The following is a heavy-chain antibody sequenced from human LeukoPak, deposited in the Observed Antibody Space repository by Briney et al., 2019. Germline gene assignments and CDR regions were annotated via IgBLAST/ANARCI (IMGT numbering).Heavy chain of an antibody. Sequence: SETLSLTCTVSGGSIGSYYWSWIRQPAGKGLEWIGRIYTSGSTNYNPSLKSRVTMSVDTSKNQFSLKLSSVTAADTAVYYCARGQYDFWSGYSERGYNWFDPWGQGTLVTVSS. D-gene: IGHD3-3*01. J-gene: IGHJ5*02. CDR3: ARGQYDFWSGYSERGYNWFDP. CDR2: IYTSGST. CDR1: GGSIGSYY. V-gene: IGHV4-4*07.